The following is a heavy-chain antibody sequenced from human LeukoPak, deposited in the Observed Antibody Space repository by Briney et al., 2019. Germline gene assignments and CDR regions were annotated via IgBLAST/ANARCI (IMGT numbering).Heavy chain of an antibody. CDR1: GYTFTSYA. J-gene: IGHJ4*02. Sequence: ASVKVSCKASGYTFTSYAMHWVRQAPGQRLEWMGWINAGNGNTKYSQKFQGRVTMTRNTSISTAYMELSSLRSEDTAVYYCAIKPYSSSWYGFDYWGQGTLVTVSS. CDR3: AIKPYSSSWYGFDY. V-gene: IGHV1-3*01. D-gene: IGHD6-13*01. CDR2: INAGNGNT.